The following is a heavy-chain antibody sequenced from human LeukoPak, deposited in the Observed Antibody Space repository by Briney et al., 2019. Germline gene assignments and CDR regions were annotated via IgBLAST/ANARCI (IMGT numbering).Heavy chain of an antibody. V-gene: IGHV1-46*01. CDR1: GYTFTSYY. CDR2: INPSGGST. Sequence: ASVKVSCKASGYTFTSYYMHWVQQAPGQGLEWMGIINPSGGSTSYAQKFQGRVTMTRDTSTSTVYMELSSLRSEDTAVYYCARGAGANSSSPRRYYYGMDVWGQGTTVTVSS. CDR3: ARGAGANSSSPRRYYYGMDV. J-gene: IGHJ6*02. D-gene: IGHD6-6*01.